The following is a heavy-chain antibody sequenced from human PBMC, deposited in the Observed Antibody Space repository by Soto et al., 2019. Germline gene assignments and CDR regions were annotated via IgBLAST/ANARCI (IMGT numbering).Heavy chain of an antibody. CDR2: IYPGDSDT. V-gene: IGHV5-51*01. J-gene: IGHJ4*02. CDR3: ARHFDCSTTSCYYFDY. CDR1: GYSFTSYW. D-gene: IGHD2-2*01. Sequence: GESLKISCKGSGYSFTSYWIGWVRQMPGKGLEWMGIIYPGDSDTRYSPSFQGQVTISADKSISTAYLQWSSLKASDTAMYYCARHFDCSTTSCYYFDYWGQGTLVTVSS.